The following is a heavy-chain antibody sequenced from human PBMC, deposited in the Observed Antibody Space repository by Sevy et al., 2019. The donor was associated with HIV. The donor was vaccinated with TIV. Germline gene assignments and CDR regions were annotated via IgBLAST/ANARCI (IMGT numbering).Heavy chain of an antibody. CDR1: GFTVSSNY. V-gene: IGHV3-53*01. J-gene: IGHJ4*02. CDR3: HRIAAAWRIDY. D-gene: IGHD6-13*01. CDR2: IYSGGST. Sequence: GGSLRLSCAASGFTVSSNYMSWVRQAPGKGLEWGSVIYSGGSTYYADSVKGRFTISRDNSKNTLYLQMNSLRAEDTAVYYCHRIAAAWRIDYWGQGTLVTVSS.